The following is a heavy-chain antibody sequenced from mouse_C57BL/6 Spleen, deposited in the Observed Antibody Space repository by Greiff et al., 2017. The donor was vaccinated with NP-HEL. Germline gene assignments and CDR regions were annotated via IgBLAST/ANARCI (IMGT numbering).Heavy chain of an antibody. V-gene: IGHV1-81*01. CDR1: GYTFTSYG. J-gene: IGHJ3*01. Sequence: QVQLQQSGAELARPGASVKLSCKASGYTFTSYGISWVKQRTRQGLEWIGEIYPRSGNTYYNEKFKGKATLTADKSSSTAYMELRSLTSEDSAVYFCARYDGYLQGFAYWGQGTLVTVSA. D-gene: IGHD2-3*01. CDR3: ARYDGYLQGFAY. CDR2: IYPRSGNT.